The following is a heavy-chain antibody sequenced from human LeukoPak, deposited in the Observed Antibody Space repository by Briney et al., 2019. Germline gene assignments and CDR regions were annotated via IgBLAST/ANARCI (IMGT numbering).Heavy chain of an antibody. CDR1: GYTFTSYC. V-gene: IGHV1-18*01. Sequence: GASVKVSCKASGYTFTSYCINWVRQAPGQGLEWMGWISAYNGNTNYAQKLQGRVTMTTDTSTSTVYMALRRLRSDDTAVYYCARDTISNYYDSSGYFSYWGQGTLVTVSS. J-gene: IGHJ4*02. CDR3: ARDTISNYYDSSGYFSY. CDR2: ISAYNGNT. D-gene: IGHD3-22*01.